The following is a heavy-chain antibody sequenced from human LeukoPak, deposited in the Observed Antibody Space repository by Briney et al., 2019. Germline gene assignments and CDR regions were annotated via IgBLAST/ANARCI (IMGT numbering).Heavy chain of an antibody. V-gene: IGHV4-31*03. CDR3: ARGKRVYDILTGYVFDY. D-gene: IGHD3-9*01. CDR2: IYYSGST. CDR1: GGSISSGGYY. Sequence: SQTLSLTCTVSGGSISSGGYYWSWIRQHPGKGLEWIGYIYYSGSTYYNPSLKSRFTISVDTSKNQFSPKLSSVTAADTAVYYCARGKRVYDILTGYVFDYWGQGTLVTVSS. J-gene: IGHJ4*02.